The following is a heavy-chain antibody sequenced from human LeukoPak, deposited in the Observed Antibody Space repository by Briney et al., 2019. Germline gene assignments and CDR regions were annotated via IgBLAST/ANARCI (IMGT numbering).Heavy chain of an antibody. Sequence: PGGSLRLSCAASGFTFSSYAMHWVRQAPGKGLEWVSVIYSGGSTYYADSVKGRFTISRDNSKNTLYLQMNSLRAEDTAVYYCARGYCTNGVCYNFDYWGQGTLVTVSS. CDR1: GFTFSSYA. CDR2: IYSGGST. J-gene: IGHJ4*02. CDR3: ARGYCTNGVCYNFDY. D-gene: IGHD2-8*01. V-gene: IGHV3-53*01.